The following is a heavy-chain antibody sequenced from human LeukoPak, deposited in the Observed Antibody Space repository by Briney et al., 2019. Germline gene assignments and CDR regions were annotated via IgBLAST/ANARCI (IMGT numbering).Heavy chain of an antibody. V-gene: IGHV3-7*03. D-gene: IGHD3-16*01. CDR1: GFTFSSYW. J-gene: IGHJ6*02. CDR2: INHNGNVN. CDR3: ARGGGMDV. Sequence: GGSLRLSCAASGFTFSSYWMNWARQAPGKGLEWVASINHNGNVNYYVDSVKGRFTISGDNAKNSLYLQMSNLRAEDTAVYFCARGGGMDVWGQGTTVTVSS.